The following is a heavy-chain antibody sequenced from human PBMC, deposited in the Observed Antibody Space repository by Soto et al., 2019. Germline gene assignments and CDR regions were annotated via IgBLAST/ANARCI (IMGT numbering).Heavy chain of an antibody. CDR1: GFTFSTYA. J-gene: IGHJ6*02. V-gene: IGHV3-23*01. CDR3: AKGRSYYYYYGVDV. CDR2: ISGNGGST. Sequence: GGSLRLSCSASGFTFSTYAMSWVRQAPGKGLEWVSVISGNGGSTYYADSVKGRFTISRDNSKSTLYLQMNSLRAEDTALYYCAKGRSYYYYYGVDVWGQGTTVTVSS.